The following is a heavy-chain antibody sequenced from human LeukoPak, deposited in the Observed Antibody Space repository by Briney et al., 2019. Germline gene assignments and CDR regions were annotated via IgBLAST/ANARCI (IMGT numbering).Heavy chain of an antibody. V-gene: IGHV4-34*01. CDR3: ASLKTYYYDGRYFDL. Sequence: SETLSLTCAVYGGSFSGYYWSWIRQPPGKGLEWIGEINHSGSTNYNPSLKSRVTISVDTSKNQFSLKLSSVTAADTAVYYCASLKTYYYDGRYFDLWGRGTLVTVSS. D-gene: IGHD3-22*01. CDR2: INHSGST. J-gene: IGHJ2*01. CDR1: GGSFSGYY.